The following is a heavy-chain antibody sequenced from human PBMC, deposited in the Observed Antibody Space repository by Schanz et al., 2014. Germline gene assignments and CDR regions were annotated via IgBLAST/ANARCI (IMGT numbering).Heavy chain of an antibody. D-gene: IGHD4-17*01. V-gene: IGHV1-24*01. CDR3: ASHYGDRPL. Sequence: QVQLVQSGAEVKKPGASVKVSCKVSGYSLNELSMHWVRQAPGRGLEWMGGFHHEDGDTVYAQKFQGRVIMTRDTSLKTAYMEMTDLKLEDAGLYYCASHYGDRPLWGQGTLIAVSS. CDR1: GYSLNELS. J-gene: IGHJ4*02. CDR2: FHHEDGDT.